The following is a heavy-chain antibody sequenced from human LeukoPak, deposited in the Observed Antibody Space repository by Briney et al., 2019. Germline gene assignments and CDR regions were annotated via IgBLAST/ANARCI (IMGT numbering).Heavy chain of an antibody. CDR1: GGSFSGYY. J-gene: IGHJ2*01. V-gene: IGHV4-34*01. Sequence: SETLSLTCAVYGGSFSGYYWSWIRQPPGKGLEWIGEINHSGSTNYNPSLKSRVTISVDTSKNQFSLKLSSVTAADTAVCYCARRGSSSWYSYWVSHFDLWGRGTLVTVSS. CDR3: ARRGSSSWYSYWVSHFDL. CDR2: INHSGST. D-gene: IGHD6-13*01.